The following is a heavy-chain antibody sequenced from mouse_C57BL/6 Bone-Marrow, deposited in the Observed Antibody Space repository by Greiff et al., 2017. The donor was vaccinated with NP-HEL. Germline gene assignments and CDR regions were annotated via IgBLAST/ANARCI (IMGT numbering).Heavy chain of an antibody. CDR3: ARYSYGYDDRGYYCDY. CDR2: IDPGSGNT. J-gene: IGHJ2*01. V-gene: IGHV14-3*01. Sequence: VQLQQSVAELVRPGASVKLSCTASGFNFTNTYMHWVEQRPEQGLEWIGRIDPGSGNTKYAPKFQGKATLTADISSNTAYLQLSSLPSEDTAIDYSARYSYGYDDRGYYCDYWGQGTTLTVSS. D-gene: IGHD2-2*01. CDR1: GFNFTNTY.